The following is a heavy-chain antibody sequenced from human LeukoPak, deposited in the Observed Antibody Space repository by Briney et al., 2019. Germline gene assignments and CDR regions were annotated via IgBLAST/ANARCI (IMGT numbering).Heavy chain of an antibody. Sequence: SETLSLTCTVSGGSISGCYWTWIRQPAGKGLEWIGRIYTSGSTDYSPSLKGRVTMSVDGAKNQFSLKLSSVTAADTAVYYCARVIWFGELLGSQAYGMDVWGQGTTVTVSS. J-gene: IGHJ6*02. CDR1: GGSISGCY. D-gene: IGHD3-10*01. CDR2: IYTSGST. CDR3: ARVIWFGELLGSQAYGMDV. V-gene: IGHV4-4*07.